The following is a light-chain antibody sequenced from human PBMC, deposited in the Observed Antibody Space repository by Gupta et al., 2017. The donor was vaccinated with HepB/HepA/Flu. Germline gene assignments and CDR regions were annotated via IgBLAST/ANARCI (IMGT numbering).Light chain of an antibody. CDR3: SSYTSSSHVV. CDR1: SSDVGGYNY. CDR2: DVS. J-gene: IGLJ2*01. V-gene: IGLV2-14*03. Sequence: QSALTQPASSSGSPGPSSTISCTGTSSDVGGYNYVSWYQQHPGKAPKLMIYDVSNRPSGVSNRFSGSKSGNTASLTISGLQAEDEADYYCSSYTSSSHVVFGGGTKLTVL.